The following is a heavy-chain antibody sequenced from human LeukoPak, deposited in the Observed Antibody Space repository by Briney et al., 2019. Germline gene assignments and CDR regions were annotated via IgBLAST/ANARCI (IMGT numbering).Heavy chain of an antibody. CDR3: ARALVRGATGYYFDY. Sequence: SETLSLTCTVSGGSISSYYWSWIRQPPGKGLEWIGSIYDTGRTYYNPSVKNRVTISVDTSKNQFSLRLSSVTAADTAVYYCARALVRGATGYYFDYWGQGTLVTVSS. D-gene: IGHD3-10*01. CDR2: IYDTGRT. CDR1: GGSISSYY. V-gene: IGHV4-59*12. J-gene: IGHJ4*02.